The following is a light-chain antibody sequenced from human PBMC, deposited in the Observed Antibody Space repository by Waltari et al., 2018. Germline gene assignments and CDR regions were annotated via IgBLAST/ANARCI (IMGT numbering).Light chain of an antibody. CDR3: CSYAGRNIWV. V-gene: IGLV2-23*02. CDR2: EVI. Sequence: QSALTQPSSVSGSPGQSITISCTGTSSAVWFYNLVPWYQQHPGKAPELVVYEVISRPSGVSNRFSGSKSGNTASLTISGLQAEDEADYYCCSYAGRNIWVFGGGTKLTVL. CDR1: SSAVWFYNL. J-gene: IGLJ3*02.